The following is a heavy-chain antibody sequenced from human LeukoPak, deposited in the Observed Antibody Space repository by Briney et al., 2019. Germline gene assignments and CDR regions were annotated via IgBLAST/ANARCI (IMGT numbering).Heavy chain of an antibody. Sequence: GGSLRLSCAASGFTFSSYAMHWVRQAPGKGLEWVSAISGSGGSTYYADSVKGRFTISRDNSKNTLYLQMNSLRAEDTAVYYCAKDPVFKYYYDSSGYPDYWGQGTLVTVSS. J-gene: IGHJ4*02. D-gene: IGHD3-22*01. CDR1: GFTFSSYA. CDR2: ISGSGGST. CDR3: AKDPVFKYYYDSSGYPDY. V-gene: IGHV3-23*01.